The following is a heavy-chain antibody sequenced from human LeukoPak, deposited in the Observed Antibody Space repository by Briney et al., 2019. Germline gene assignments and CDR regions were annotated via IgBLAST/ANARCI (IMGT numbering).Heavy chain of an antibody. J-gene: IGHJ4*02. V-gene: IGHV4-34*01. D-gene: IGHD3-22*01. CDR1: GGSFSGYY. CDR2: INHSGST. Sequence: SETLSLTCAVYGGSFSGYYWRWIRHPPGKGLEWIGEINHSGSTNYNPSLKSRVTISVDTSKNQFSLKLSSVTAADTAVYYCARVGDYDSSGYIIDYWGQGTLVTVSS. CDR3: ARVGDYDSSGYIIDY.